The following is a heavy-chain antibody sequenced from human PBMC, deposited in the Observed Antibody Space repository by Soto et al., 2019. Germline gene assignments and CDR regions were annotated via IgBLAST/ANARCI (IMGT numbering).Heavy chain of an antibody. J-gene: IGHJ6*02. D-gene: IGHD3-22*01. V-gene: IGHV5-51*01. CDR1: GYSFTSYW. CDR3: ARLEDSSGYYYYGMDV. CDR2: IYPGDSDT. Sequence: GESLKISCKGSGYSFTSYWIGWVRQMPGRGLEWMGIIYPGDSDTRYSPSFQGQVTISADKSISTAYLQWSSLKASDTAMYYCARLEDSSGYYYYGMDVWGQGTTVTVSS.